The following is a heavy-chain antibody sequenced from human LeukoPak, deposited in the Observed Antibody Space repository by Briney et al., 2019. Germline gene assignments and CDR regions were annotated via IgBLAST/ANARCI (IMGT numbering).Heavy chain of an antibody. CDR1: GFTFSSYA. CDR3: AKDRGWMGATDEDY. V-gene: IGHV3-23*01. D-gene: IGHD1-26*01. CDR2: ISGSGGST. Sequence: GGSLRLSCAASGFTFSSYAMSWVRQAPGKGLEWVSAISGSGGSTYYADSVKGRFTISRDNSKNTLYLQMNSLRAEDTAVYYCAKDRGWMGATDEDYWGQGTLATVSS. J-gene: IGHJ4*02.